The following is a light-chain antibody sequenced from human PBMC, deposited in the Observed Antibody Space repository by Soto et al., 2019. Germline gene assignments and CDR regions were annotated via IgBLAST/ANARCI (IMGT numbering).Light chain of an antibody. J-gene: IGLJ3*02. Sequence: QSVLTQPXSASGTPGQRVTIXCSGSSSNIGSNTVNWYQQLPGTAPKLLIYSNNQRPSGVPDRFSGSKSGTSXSLXXSGLXXXDEADYYXXAWDDSLNGWVFGGGTXLTVL. CDR2: SNN. CDR3: XAWDDSLNGWV. CDR1: SSNIGSNT. V-gene: IGLV1-44*01.